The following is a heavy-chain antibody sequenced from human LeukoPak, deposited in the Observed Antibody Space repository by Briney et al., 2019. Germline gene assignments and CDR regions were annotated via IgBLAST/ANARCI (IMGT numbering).Heavy chain of an antibody. CDR2: ISSSSSYI. Sequence: GGSLRLSCAASGFTFSSYGMHWVRQAPGKGLEWVSSISSSSSYIYYADSVKGRFTISRDNAKNSLYLQMNSLRAEDTAVYYCARGYSSSWFDYWGQGTLVTVSS. J-gene: IGHJ4*02. D-gene: IGHD6-13*01. CDR1: GFTFSSYG. V-gene: IGHV3-21*01. CDR3: ARGYSSSWFDY.